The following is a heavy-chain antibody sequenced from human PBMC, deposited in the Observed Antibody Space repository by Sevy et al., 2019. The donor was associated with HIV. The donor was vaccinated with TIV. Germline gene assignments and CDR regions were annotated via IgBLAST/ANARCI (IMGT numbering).Heavy chain of an antibody. J-gene: IGHJ3*02. D-gene: IGHD3-22*01. CDR3: AKRPYYYDSSGYDGLPPGAFDI. V-gene: IGHV3-23*01. Sequence: GGSLRLSCAASGFDFRSYAMSWVRQAPGKGLEWVSGISGRGGSTYYADSVKGRFTISRDNSKNTQYLQMNGLRVEGTDVYYCAKRPYYYDSSGYDGLPPGAFDIWGQGTMVTVSS. CDR2: ISGRGGST. CDR1: GFDFRSYA.